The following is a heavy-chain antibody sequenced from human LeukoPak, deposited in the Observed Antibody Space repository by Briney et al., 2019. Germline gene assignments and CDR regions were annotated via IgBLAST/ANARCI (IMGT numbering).Heavy chain of an antibody. V-gene: IGHV4-39*07. CDR3: ARYVWGSYPTFEDY. D-gene: IGHD3-16*02. CDR1: GGSISSSSYY. CDR2: IYYSGST. J-gene: IGHJ4*02. Sequence: SETLSLTCTVSGGSISSSSYYWGWIRQPPGKGLEWIGSIYYSGSTYYNPSLKSRVTISVDTSKNQFSLKLSSVTAADTAVYYCARYVWGSYPTFEDYWGQGTLVTVSA.